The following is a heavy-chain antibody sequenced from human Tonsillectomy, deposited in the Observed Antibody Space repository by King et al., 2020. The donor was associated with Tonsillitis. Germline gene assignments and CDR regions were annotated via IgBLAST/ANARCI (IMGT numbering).Heavy chain of an antibody. CDR2: IKSKTDGGTT. D-gene: IGHD3/OR15-3a*01. Sequence: VQLVESGGGLVKPGGSLRLSCAASGFTFSNAWMNWVRQAPGKGLEWVGRIKSKTDGGTTDYAAPVKGRFPISRDDSKNTLYLQMNSLRTEETAVYYCATHCDLSGAFDIWGQGTMVTVSS. CDR1: GFTFSNAW. J-gene: IGHJ3*02. CDR3: ATHCDLSGAFDI. V-gene: IGHV3-15*07.